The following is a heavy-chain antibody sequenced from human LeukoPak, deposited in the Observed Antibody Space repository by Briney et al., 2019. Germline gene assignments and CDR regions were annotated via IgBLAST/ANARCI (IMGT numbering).Heavy chain of an antibody. CDR1: GYSFTSYW. D-gene: IGHD2-21*01. Sequence: VESLQISCKGSGYSFTSYWIGWVRQMPGKGLEWMGIIYPGDSHTRYSPSFQGQVTISADKCFTTAYLQWSSLEASDTAMYYCASQGDNDAFDIWGQGTMVTVSS. J-gene: IGHJ3*02. CDR3: ASQGDNDAFDI. CDR2: IYPGDSHT. V-gene: IGHV5-51*01.